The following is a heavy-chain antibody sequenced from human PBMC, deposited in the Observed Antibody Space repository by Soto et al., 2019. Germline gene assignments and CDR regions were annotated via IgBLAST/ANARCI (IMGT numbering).Heavy chain of an antibody. CDR2: ISGSGGST. CDR1: GFTFSSYA. V-gene: IGHV3-23*01. D-gene: IGHD6-19*01. CDR3: AKDRVGVKQWLAPLDY. J-gene: IGHJ4*02. Sequence: GGSLRLSCAASGFTFSSYAMSWVRQAPGKGLEWVSAISGSGGSTYYADSVKGRFTISRDNSKNTLYLQMNSLRAEDTAVYYCAKDRVGVKQWLAPLDYWGQGTLVTVSS.